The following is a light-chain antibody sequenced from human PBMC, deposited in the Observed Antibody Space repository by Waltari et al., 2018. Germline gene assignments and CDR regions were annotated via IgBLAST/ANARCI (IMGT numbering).Light chain of an antibody. Sequence: EIVMTQSPATLSVSPGASATLSCRASQSVSSNLVWYQQKPGQAPSLLIYGASTRATGVPARFSGSGSGTEFTLTISSLQSEDFAVYYCQQHNNWPRTFGQGTKVEIK. CDR2: GAS. J-gene: IGKJ1*01. CDR1: QSVSSN. CDR3: QQHNNWPRT. V-gene: IGKV3-15*01.